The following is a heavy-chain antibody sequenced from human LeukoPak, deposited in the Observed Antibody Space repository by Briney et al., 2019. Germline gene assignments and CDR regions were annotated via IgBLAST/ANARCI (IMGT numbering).Heavy chain of an antibody. CDR3: ARDIPLPYSSGVGFDY. D-gene: IGHD6-19*01. J-gene: IGHJ4*02. Sequence: PSETLSLTCTVSGGSISSYYWSWLRQPPGKGLEWIGYIYYSGSTNYNPSLKSRVTISVDTSKNQFSLKLSSVTAADTAVYYCARDIPLPYSSGVGFDYWGQGTLVTVSS. CDR1: GGSISSYY. CDR2: IYYSGST. V-gene: IGHV4-59*01.